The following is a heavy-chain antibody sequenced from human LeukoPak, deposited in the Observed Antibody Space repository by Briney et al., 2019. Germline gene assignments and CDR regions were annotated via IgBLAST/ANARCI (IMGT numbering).Heavy chain of an antibody. V-gene: IGHV3-23*01. J-gene: IGHJ4*02. D-gene: IGHD6-19*01. CDR2: ISPGGDNT. CDR1: GFIFGSTV. CDR3: ARDAGSAWPFDY. Sequence: GGSLRLSCAAAGFIFGSTVMTWVRRAPGKGLEWVSTISPGGDNTHYADSVQGRFTISRDNSKNTLYLQMNSLRADDTAIYYCARDAGSAWPFDYWGQGTLVTVSS.